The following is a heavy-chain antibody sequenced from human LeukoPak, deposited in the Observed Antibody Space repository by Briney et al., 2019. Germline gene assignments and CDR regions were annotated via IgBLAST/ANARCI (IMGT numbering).Heavy chain of an antibody. CDR1: GGSISSGSYY. CDR3: ARHAEVLLWFGELTPHFDY. V-gene: IGHV4-61*02. Sequence: SETLSLTCTVSGGSISSGSYYWSWIRQPAGKGLEWIGRIYTSGSTNYNPSLKSRVTISVDTSKNQFSLKLSSVTAADTAVYYCARHAEVLLWFGELTPHFDYWGQGTLVTVSS. D-gene: IGHD3-10*01. J-gene: IGHJ4*02. CDR2: IYTSGST.